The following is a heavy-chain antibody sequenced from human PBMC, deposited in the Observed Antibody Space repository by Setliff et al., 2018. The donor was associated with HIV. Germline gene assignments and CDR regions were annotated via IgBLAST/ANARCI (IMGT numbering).Heavy chain of an antibody. D-gene: IGHD5-12*01. CDR1: GGSISSSSYY. CDR3: ARGATLLPGYSDRWEYFYMDV. Sequence: PSETLSLTCTVSGGSISSSSYYWGWIRQPPGKGLEWIGSIYYSGSTHYNPPLKSRATISVDTSKNQFSLRLNSVTAADTAVYYCARGATLLPGYSDRWEYFYMDVWGKGTTVTVSS. J-gene: IGHJ6*03. CDR2: IYYSGST. V-gene: IGHV4-39*07.